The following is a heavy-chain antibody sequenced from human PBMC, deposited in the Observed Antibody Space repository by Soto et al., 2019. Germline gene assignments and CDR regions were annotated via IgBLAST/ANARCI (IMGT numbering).Heavy chain of an antibody. CDR1: GFTFSDHA. Sequence: EMQLLASGGDLVQPGGSLRLSCATSGFTFSDHAMHWVRQAPGEGLEWVSGIRGDLVTTPYADSVKGRFTISRDNSKNTLYLQMNSLRAEDTAIYYCVKEGKMGVEGFDFWGQGTLVTVSS. CDR2: IRGDLVTT. V-gene: IGHV3-23*01. J-gene: IGHJ4*02. D-gene: IGHD1-26*01. CDR3: VKEGKMGVEGFDF.